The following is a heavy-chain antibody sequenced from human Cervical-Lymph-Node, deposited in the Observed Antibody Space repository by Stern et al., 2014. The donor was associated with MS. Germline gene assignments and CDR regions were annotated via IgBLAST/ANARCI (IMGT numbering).Heavy chain of an antibody. V-gene: IGHV1-8*01. J-gene: IGHJ4*02. CDR2: IIPNHGIT. Sequence: QVKLGQSGAEVKKPGASVKVSCKASGYTFTSYDITWVRQATGPGLEWVWWIIPNHGITVYAKKFQGRVTTNSKHSLQTAIRVMSSLKSEDTAVYYCASPSLPFYWGQGTLITVSS. CDR1: GYTFTSYD. D-gene: IGHD2-15*01. CDR3: ASPSLPFY.